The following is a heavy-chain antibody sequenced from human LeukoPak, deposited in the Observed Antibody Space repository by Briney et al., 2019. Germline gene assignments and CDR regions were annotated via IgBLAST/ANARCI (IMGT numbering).Heavy chain of an antibody. J-gene: IGHJ4*02. CDR2: ISGSGGST. Sequence: GGSLRLSCAASGFTFGSYAMSCVRQTPGKGLEWVSAISGSGGSTYYADSVKGRFTISRDNSKNTLYLQMNSLRAEDTAVYYCALRDGYSMWTFFDYWGQGTLVTVSS. CDR3: ALRDGYSMWTFFDY. CDR1: GFTFGSYA. V-gene: IGHV3-23*01. D-gene: IGHD5-24*01.